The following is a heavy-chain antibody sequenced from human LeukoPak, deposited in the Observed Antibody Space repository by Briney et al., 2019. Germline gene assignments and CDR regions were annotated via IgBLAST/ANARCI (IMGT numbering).Heavy chain of an antibody. Sequence: TLSFTCTVSGGSISSGGYYWSWIRQHPGKGLEWIGYIYYSGSTYYNPSLKSRVTISVDTSKNHFSLKLSSVTAADTAVYYCARGGGYCSSTSCPRYYYYYYYMDVWGKGTTVTVSS. D-gene: IGHD2-2*01. V-gene: IGHV4-31*03. CDR1: GGSISSGGYY. J-gene: IGHJ6*03. CDR3: ARGGGYCSSTSCPRYYYYYYYMDV. CDR2: IYYSGST.